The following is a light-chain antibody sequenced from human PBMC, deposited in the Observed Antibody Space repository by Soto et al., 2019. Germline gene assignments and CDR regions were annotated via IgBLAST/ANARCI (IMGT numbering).Light chain of an antibody. V-gene: IGKV1-5*03. CDR1: QSINYW. Sequence: DIQMTQSPSTLSASVGDRVTITCRASQSINYWLAWYQQKPGKAPNLLIYRASTLESGVPSRFSGSGSGTEFTLTISSLQPDDFATYYCQHYDTYPYTFGQGTKWISN. CDR3: QHYDTYPYT. J-gene: IGKJ2*01. CDR2: RAS.